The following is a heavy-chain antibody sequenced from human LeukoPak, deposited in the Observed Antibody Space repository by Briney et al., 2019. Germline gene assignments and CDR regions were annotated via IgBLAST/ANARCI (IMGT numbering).Heavy chain of an antibody. CDR3: ARDLLNEGNHLDY. CDR2: IYYSGST. D-gene: IGHD4-23*01. V-gene: IGHV4-61*01. J-gene: IGHJ4*02. CDR1: GGSVSSGSYY. Sequence: SETLSLTCTVSGGSVSSGSYYWSWIWQPPGKGLEWIGYIYYSGSTNYNPSLKSRVTISVDTSKNQFSLKLSSVTAADTAVYYCARDLLNEGNHLDYWGQGTLVTVSS.